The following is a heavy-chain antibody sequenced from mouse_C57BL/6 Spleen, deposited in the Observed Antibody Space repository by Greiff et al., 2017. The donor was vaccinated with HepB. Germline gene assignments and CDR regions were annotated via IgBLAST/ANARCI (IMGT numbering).Heavy chain of an antibody. CDR1: GYTFTSYW. J-gene: IGHJ3*01. CDR2: IHPNSGST. D-gene: IGHD4-1*01. Sequence: VQLQQPGAELVKPGASVKLSCKASGYTFTSYWMHWVKQRPGQGLEWIGMIHPNSGSTNYNEKFKSKATLTVDKSSSTAYMRLSSLTSEDSAVYYCARIPSNWEDLAYWGQGTLVTVSA. CDR3: ARIPSNWEDLAY. V-gene: IGHV1-64*01.